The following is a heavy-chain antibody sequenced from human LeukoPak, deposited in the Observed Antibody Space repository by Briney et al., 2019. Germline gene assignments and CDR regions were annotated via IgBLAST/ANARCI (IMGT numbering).Heavy chain of an antibody. CDR3: ARGSRTRNKYSGSYHFDY. V-gene: IGHV1-8*01. D-gene: IGHD1-26*01. CDR2: MNPNSGNT. J-gene: IGHJ4*02. CDR1: GYTFTSYD. Sequence: ASVKVSCKASGYTFTSYDINWVRQATGQGLEWMGWMNPNSGNTGYAQKFQGRVTMTRNTSISTAYMELSSLRSEDTAVYYCARGSRTRNKYSGSYHFDYWGQGTLVTVSS.